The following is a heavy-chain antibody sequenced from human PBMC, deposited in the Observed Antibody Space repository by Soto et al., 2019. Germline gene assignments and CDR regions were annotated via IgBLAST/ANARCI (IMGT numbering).Heavy chain of an antibody. Sequence: PGESLKISCEASGYTFTNYWIGWVRQMPGKGLEWLGNVYPSDSDVRYSPSFEGRVTISAGNSINTAYLHLLNLKASDTAIYYCTKGATSPSDSWGQGTRVTVSS. D-gene: IGHD3-16*01. CDR3: TKGATSPSDS. CDR1: GYTFTNYW. CDR2: VYPSDSDV. J-gene: IGHJ4*02. V-gene: IGHV5-51*01.